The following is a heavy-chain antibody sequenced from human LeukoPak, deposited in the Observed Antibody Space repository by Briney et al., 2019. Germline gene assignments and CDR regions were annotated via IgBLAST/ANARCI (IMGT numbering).Heavy chain of an antibody. Sequence: SQTLSLTCAVSGGSISSGGDSWSWIRQPPGKGLEWIGYIYHSGTTYYNPSLKSRVTISIDRSKNQFSLKLSSVTAADTAVYYCARNYWNDPYNWFDPWGQGTLVTVSS. CDR2: IYHSGTT. D-gene: IGHD1-1*01. V-gene: IGHV4-30-2*01. J-gene: IGHJ5*02. CDR3: ARNYWNDPYNWFDP. CDR1: GGSISSGGDS.